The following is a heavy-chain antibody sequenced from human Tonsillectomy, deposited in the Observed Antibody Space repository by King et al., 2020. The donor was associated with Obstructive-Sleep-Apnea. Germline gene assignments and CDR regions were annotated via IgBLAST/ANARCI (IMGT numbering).Heavy chain of an antibody. D-gene: IGHD3-10*01. V-gene: IGHV3-30-3*01. J-gene: IGHJ4*02. Sequence: VQLVESGGGVVQPGRSPRVSCAASGFTFSNYAMHWVRQPPGKGLEWVAVISYDGSNKYYADSVKGRFTISRDNSKNTLYLQMNSLRAEDTAVYYCARVVSSDGDFRDYFDYWGQGTLVTVSS. CDR2: ISYDGSNK. CDR3: ARVVSSDGDFRDYFDY. CDR1: GFTFSNYA.